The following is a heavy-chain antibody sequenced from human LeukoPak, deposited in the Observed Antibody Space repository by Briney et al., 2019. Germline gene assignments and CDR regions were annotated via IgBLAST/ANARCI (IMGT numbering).Heavy chain of an antibody. Sequence: GRSLRLSCAASGFTFSSYAMHWVRQPPGKGLEWVAVISYDGSNKYYADSVKGRFTISRDNSKNTLYLQMNSLRAEDTAVYYCARDPYTVVVPAADYWGQGTLVTVSS. CDR3: ARDPYTVVVPAADY. CDR1: GFTFSSYA. D-gene: IGHD2-2*01. CDR2: ISYDGSNK. J-gene: IGHJ4*02. V-gene: IGHV3-30*04.